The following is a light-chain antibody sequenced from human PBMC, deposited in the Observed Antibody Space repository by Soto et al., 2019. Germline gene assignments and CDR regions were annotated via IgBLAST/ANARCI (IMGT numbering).Light chain of an antibody. CDR2: EVS. CDR1: SSDVGGYNS. V-gene: IGLV2-8*01. Sequence: QSALTQPPSASGSPGQSVTISCTGTSSDVGGYNSVSWYQHHPGKAPKVMMFEVSRRPSGVPDRFSGSKSGNTASLTVSGLQAEDEADYYCSSYAGSNTFVFGTGTKVTVL. J-gene: IGLJ1*01. CDR3: SSYAGSNTFV.